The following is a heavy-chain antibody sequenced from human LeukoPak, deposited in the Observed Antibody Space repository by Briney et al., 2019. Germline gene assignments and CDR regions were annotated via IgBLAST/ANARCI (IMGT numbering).Heavy chain of an antibody. Sequence: SQTLSLTCTVSGGSISSGSYYWSWIRQPAGKGLEWIGRIYTSGSTNYNPSLKSRVSISVDTSKNQFSLKLSSVTAADTAVYYCARELALDYWGQGTLVTVSS. V-gene: IGHV4-61*02. D-gene: IGHD6-6*01. J-gene: IGHJ4*02. CDR1: GGSISSGSYY. CDR3: ARELALDY. CDR2: IYTSGST.